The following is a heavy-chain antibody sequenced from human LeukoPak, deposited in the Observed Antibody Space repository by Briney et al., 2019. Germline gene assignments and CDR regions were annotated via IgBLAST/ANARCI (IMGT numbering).Heavy chain of an antibody. J-gene: IGHJ3*02. D-gene: IGHD2-21*02. V-gene: IGHV3-21*01. CDR3: ARGGLTATNDAFDI. CDR2: ISSSSSYI. CDR1: GFTFSSYS. Sequence: GGSLRLSCAASGFTFSSYSMNWVRQAPGKGLEWVSSISSSSSYIYYADSVKGRFTISRDNANNSLFLQMNSLRGEDSAVYYCARGGLTATNDAFDIWGQGTMVTVSS.